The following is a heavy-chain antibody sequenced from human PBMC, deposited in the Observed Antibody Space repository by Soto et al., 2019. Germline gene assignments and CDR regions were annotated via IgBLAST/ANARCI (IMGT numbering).Heavy chain of an antibody. J-gene: IGHJ6*02. CDR3: AKDQFTIFWEDHYYGMGV. Sequence: GGSLRLSCSASGFTFSTYALSWVRQAPGKGLEWVSAISGSADSTYYAESVKGRFTISRDNSKNTLYLQMNSLRAEDTAVYYWAKDQFTIFWEDHYYGMGVWGQGTTVTVSS. CDR1: GFTFSTYA. CDR2: ISGSADST. V-gene: IGHV3-23*01. D-gene: IGHD3-3*01.